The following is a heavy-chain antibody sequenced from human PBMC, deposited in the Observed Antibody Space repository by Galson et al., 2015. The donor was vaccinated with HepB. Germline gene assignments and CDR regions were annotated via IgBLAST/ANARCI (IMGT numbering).Heavy chain of an antibody. Sequence: SLRLSCAASGFTFGDYAMSWFRQAPGKGLEWVGFIRSKAYGGTTEYAASVKGRFTISRDDSKSIAYLQMNSLKTEDTAVYYCTRVGIEQWLVRTWNDAFDIWGQGTMVTVSS. J-gene: IGHJ3*02. CDR2: IRSKAYGGTT. CDR3: TRVGIEQWLVRTWNDAFDI. D-gene: IGHD6-19*01. V-gene: IGHV3-49*03. CDR1: GFTFGDYA.